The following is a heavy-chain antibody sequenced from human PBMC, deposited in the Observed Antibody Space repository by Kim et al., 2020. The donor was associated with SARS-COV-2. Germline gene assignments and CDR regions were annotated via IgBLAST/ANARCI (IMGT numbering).Heavy chain of an antibody. CDR2: FDPEDGET. D-gene: IGHD6-19*01. CDR1: GYTLTELS. J-gene: IGHJ6*02. CDR3: ATESGSGPYYYYYGMDV. Sequence: ASVKVSCKVSGYTLTELSMHWVRQAPGKGLEWMGGFDPEDGETIYAQKFQGRVTMTEDTSTDTAYMELSSLRSEDTAVYYCATESGSGPYYYYYGMDVWGQGTTVTVSS. V-gene: IGHV1-24*01.